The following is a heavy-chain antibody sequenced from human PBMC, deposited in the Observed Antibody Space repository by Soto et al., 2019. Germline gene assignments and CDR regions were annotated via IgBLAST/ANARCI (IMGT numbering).Heavy chain of an antibody. CDR3: XXXXXXXYSYYFDY. V-gene: IGHV3-30*03. D-gene: IGHD1-1*01. CDR2: ISYDGSNK. Sequence: QVQLVESGGGVVQPGRSLRLSCAASGFTFSSYGMHWVRQAPGKGLEWVAVISYDGSNKYYADSVKGRFTISRDNSKNXXXXXMXXLXXXXXXXXXXXXXXXXXYSYYFDYWGQGTLVTVSS. J-gene: IGHJ4*02. CDR1: GFTFSSYG.